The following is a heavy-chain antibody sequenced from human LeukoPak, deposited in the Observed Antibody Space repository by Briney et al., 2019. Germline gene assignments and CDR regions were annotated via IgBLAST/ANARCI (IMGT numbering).Heavy chain of an antibody. D-gene: IGHD3-16*02. Sequence: SETLSLTCTVSGGSINNYYWSWIRQPPGKGLEWIGYIYDSGNSNYSPSLKSRVTISVDTSKNQFSLKLSSVTAADTAVYYCARGTSGYYDYVWGSYRPPVSFDYWGQGTLVTVSS. V-gene: IGHV4-59*12. CDR1: GGSINNYY. CDR3: ARGTSGYYDYVWGSYRPPVSFDY. CDR2: IYDSGNS. J-gene: IGHJ4*02.